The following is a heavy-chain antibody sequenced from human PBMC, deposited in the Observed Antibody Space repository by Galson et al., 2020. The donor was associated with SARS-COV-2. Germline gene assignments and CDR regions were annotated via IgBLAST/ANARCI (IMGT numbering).Heavy chain of an antibody. CDR2: ISHSGYS. CDR1: GGSSSGYY. V-gene: IGHV4-34*01. J-gene: IGHJ4*02. CDR3: ARDRSEGSGVYFDY. Sequence: SQTLSLTCGVYGGSSSGYYWSWIRQPPGKGLEWIGEISHSGYSNFNPSLKSRVTMSLDTSKNQFSLKLSSVTAADTAVYYCARDRSEGSGVYFDYWGQGTLVTVSS.